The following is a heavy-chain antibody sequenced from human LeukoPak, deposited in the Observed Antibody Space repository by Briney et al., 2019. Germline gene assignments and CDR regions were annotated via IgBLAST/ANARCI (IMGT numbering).Heavy chain of an antibody. D-gene: IGHD3-3*01. Sequence: ASVKVSCKASGYTFTNYGITWVRQAPGQGLEWMGWIGAYSGNTNYAQKLQGRVTMTTDTSTSTAYMELRSLRSDDTAVYYCARDGGSTYYDFWSGSLDYYYMDVWGKGTTVTVSS. CDR3: ARDGGSTYYDFWSGSLDYYYMDV. V-gene: IGHV1-18*01. J-gene: IGHJ6*03. CDR2: IGAYSGNT. CDR1: GYTFTNYG.